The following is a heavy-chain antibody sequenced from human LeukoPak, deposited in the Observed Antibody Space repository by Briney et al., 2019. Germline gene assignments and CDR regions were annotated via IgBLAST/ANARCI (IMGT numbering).Heavy chain of an antibody. CDR3: ARDIGGGACSH. V-gene: IGHV3-21*01. J-gene: IGHJ4*02. Sequence: GGSLRLSCAASGFTFSTYTMNWVRQAPGKELEWVSSISNSGSYIYYADSVKGRFTISRDNAKNSLYLQMNSLRAEDTAMYYCARDIGGGACSHWGQGTLVTVSS. CDR1: GFTFSTYT. D-gene: IGHD1-26*01. CDR2: ISNSGSYI.